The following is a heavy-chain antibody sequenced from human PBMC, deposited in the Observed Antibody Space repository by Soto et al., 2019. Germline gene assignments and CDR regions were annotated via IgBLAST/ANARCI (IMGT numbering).Heavy chain of an antibody. V-gene: IGHV1-69*13. CDR1: GGTFSSYA. J-gene: IGHJ6*02. D-gene: IGHD6-13*01. CDR2: IIPIFGTA. Sequence: GASVKVSCKASGGTFSSYAISWVRQAPGQGLEWMGGIIPIFGTANYAQKFQGRVTITADESTSPAYMELSSLRSEDTAVYYCARGDTAAAGTCYYGMDVWGQGTTVTVSS. CDR3: ARGDTAAAGTCYYGMDV.